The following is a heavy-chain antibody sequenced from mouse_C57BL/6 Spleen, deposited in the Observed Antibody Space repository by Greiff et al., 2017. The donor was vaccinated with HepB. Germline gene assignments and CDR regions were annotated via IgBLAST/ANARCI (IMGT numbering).Heavy chain of an antibody. D-gene: IGHD2-2*01. J-gene: IGHJ4*01. CDR2: IYPRSGNT. V-gene: IGHV1-81*01. Sequence: VQLQQSGAELARPGASVKLSCKASGYTFTSYGISWVKQRTGQGLEWIGEIYPRSGNTYYNAKFKGKATLTADKSSRTAYMELRSLTSEDSAVYFFARWLYYYAMDYWGQGTSVTVSS. CDR3: ARWLYYYAMDY. CDR1: GYTFTSYG.